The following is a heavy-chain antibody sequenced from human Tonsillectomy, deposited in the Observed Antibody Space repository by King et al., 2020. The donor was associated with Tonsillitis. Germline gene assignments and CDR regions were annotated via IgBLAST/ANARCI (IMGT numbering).Heavy chain of an antibody. CDR1: GYSFTNYY. Sequence: HVQLVESGAEVKEPGASLKVSCKASGYSFTNYYMHWVRQAPGQRLEWMGLINPSGTGTGYAQNFQGRITMTRDMSTSTDYMELSSLRSDDTAVYYCAREGGSFRHFDLWGRGTLVTVS. J-gene: IGHJ2*01. CDR2: INPSGTGT. D-gene: IGHD2/OR15-2a*01. V-gene: IGHV1-46*01. CDR3: AREGGSFRHFDL.